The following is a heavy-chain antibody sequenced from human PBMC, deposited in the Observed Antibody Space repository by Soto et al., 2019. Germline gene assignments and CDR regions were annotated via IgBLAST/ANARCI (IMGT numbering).Heavy chain of an antibody. J-gene: IGHJ4*02. V-gene: IGHV4-39*01. CDR3: ARSTFWYYHETSGDYGYGN. Sequence: SETLPLTCTVSSDSVSSSSYYWSWVRQPPGKGLEWIASISYKGTPYYSPSLKSRVSISVDTPRNQFSLRLSSVTAADTAVFYCARSTFWYYHETSGDYGYGNWGQGTLVTVAS. D-gene: IGHD3-22*01. CDR2: ISYKGTP. CDR1: SDSVSSSSYY.